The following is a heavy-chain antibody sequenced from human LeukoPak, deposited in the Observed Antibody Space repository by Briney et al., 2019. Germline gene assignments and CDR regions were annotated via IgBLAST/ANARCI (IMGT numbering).Heavy chain of an antibody. CDR1: GFTFSSYS. D-gene: IGHD6-13*01. J-gene: IGHJ3*02. Sequence: PGGSLRLSCAASGFTFSSYSMNWVRQAPGKGLEWVSYISSSSSTIYHADSVKGRFTISRDNAKNSLYLQMNSLRAEDTAVYYCAREADSSSYAFDIWGQGTMVTVSS. V-gene: IGHV3-48*01. CDR3: AREADSSSYAFDI. CDR2: ISSSSSTI.